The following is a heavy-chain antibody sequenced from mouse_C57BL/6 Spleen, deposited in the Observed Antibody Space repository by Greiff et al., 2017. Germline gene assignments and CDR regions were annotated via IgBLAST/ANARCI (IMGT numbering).Heavy chain of an antibody. CDR2: IDPSDSET. V-gene: IGHV1-52*01. J-gene: IGHJ1*03. D-gene: IGHD1-1*01. Sequence: QVQLQQPGAELVRPGSSVKLSCKASGYTFTSYWMHWVKQRPIQGLEWIGNIDPSDSETHYNQKFKDKATLTVDKSSSTAYMQLSSLTSDDSAVYYCAREGGYYGSSYVYFDVWGTGTTVTVSS. CDR1: GYTFTSYW. CDR3: AREGGYYGSSYVYFDV.